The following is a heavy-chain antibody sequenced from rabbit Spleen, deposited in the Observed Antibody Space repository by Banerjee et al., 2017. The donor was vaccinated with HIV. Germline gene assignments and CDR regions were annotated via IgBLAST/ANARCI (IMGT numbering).Heavy chain of an antibody. CDR3: ARDTSSSFSSYGMDL. CDR1: GVSFSGNSY. J-gene: IGHJ6*01. CDR2: IDTGSSGFT. V-gene: IGHV1S40*01. Sequence: QSLEEYGGDLVKPGASLTLTCIAAGVSFSGNSYMCWVRQPPGKGLEWNACIDTGSSGFTYFASWAKGRFTISKTSSTTVTLQMTSLTAADTATYFCARDTSSSFSSYGMDLWGPGTLVTVS. D-gene: IGHD1-1*01.